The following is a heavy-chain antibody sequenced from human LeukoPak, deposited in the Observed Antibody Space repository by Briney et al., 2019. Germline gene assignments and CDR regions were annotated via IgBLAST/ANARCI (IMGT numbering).Heavy chain of an antibody. J-gene: IGHJ4*02. CDR1: GYTFTSYY. CDR2: INPSGGSTT. Sequence: GASVKVSCKASGYTFTSYYIHWVRQAPGQGLEWMGIINPSGGSTTSSAQKFQGRVTMTRDTSTSTVDMELSSLRSEDTAVYYCARASSSGRRFNYWGQGTLVTVSS. CDR3: ARASSSGRRFNY. V-gene: IGHV1-46*01. D-gene: IGHD3-22*01.